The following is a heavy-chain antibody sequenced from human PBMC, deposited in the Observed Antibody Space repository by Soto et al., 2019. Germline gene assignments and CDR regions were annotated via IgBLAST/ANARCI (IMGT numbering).Heavy chain of an antibody. CDR2: INKNGFTI. J-gene: IGHJ4*02. CDR3: ARGAVTGTSLFDY. V-gene: IGHV3-48*02. Sequence: LRLSCAVSGFTLTTYSMNWVRQAPGKGLEWISFINKNGFTIYYADSVKGRFTISRDYAKNSLYLQMDSLRHEDTAVYYCARGAVTGTSLFDYWGLGTLVTVSS. CDR1: GFTLTTYS. D-gene: IGHD6-19*01.